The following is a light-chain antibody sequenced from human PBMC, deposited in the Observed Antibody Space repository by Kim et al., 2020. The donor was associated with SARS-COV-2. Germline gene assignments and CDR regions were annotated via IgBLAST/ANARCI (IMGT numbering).Light chain of an antibody. CDR2: GAS. J-gene: IGKJ2*01. CDR1: QSVSNN. V-gene: IGKV3-15*01. CDR3: QQYNDWPPGDT. Sequence: EIVMTQSPATLSVSPGEGVTLSCRASQSVSNNLAWYQHKPGQPPRLLIYGASARATGIPARFSGSGSGTDFTLTVSSLQSEDFAVYYCQQYNDWPPGDTFGQGTKLEI.